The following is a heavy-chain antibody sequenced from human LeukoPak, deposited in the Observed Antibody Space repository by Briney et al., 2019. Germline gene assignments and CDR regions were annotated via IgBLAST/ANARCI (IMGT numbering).Heavy chain of an antibody. V-gene: IGHV3-48*03. CDR3: AELGITMIGGV. Sequence: PGGSLRLSCVASGFTFSSYEMNWVRQAPGKGLEWVSYISSSGLTIYYADSVEGRFTISRDNTKNSLYLQMNSLRVEDTAVYYCAELGITMIGGVWGKGTTVTISS. J-gene: IGHJ6*04. D-gene: IGHD3-10*02. CDR1: GFTFSSYE. CDR2: ISSSGLTI.